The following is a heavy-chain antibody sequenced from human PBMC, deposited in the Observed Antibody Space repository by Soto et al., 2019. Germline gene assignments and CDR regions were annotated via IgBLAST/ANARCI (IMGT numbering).Heavy chain of an antibody. CDR2: DYYSGNT. CDR3: ARKVAAASYAHYYMDV. J-gene: IGHJ6*03. Sequence: QVQLQESGPGLVKPSETLSLTCTVSGGSISPYYWSWIRQPPGKGLEWIGYDYYSGNTNYNPSLESRVTISVDTSRNLFSLNLTSATAADTAVYYCARKVAAASYAHYYMDVWGRGTAVTVSS. V-gene: IGHV4-59*01. CDR1: GGSISPYY. D-gene: IGHD6-13*01.